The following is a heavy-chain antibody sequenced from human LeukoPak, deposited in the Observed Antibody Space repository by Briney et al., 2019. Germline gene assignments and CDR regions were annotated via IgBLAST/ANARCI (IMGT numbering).Heavy chain of an antibody. CDR3: ARVAYHYGSGSSYMDV. V-gene: IGHV4-39*07. Sequence: SETLSLTCTVSGGSISSGSYYWGWIRQPPGKGLEWIGSIYYSGSTYYNPSLKSRVTISVDTSKNQFSLKLSSVTAADTAVYYCARVAYHYGSGSSYMDVWGKGTTVTVSS. CDR1: GGSISSGSYY. J-gene: IGHJ6*03. D-gene: IGHD3-10*01. CDR2: IYYSGST.